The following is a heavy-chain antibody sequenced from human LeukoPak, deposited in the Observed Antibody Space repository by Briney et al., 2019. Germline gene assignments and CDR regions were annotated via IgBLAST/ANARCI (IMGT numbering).Heavy chain of an antibody. Sequence: SETLSLTCTVSGGSISSYYWSWIRQPAGKGLEWIGRIYTSGSTNYNPSLKSRVTMSVDTSKNQFSLKLSSVTAADTAVYYCARSGLRGDYYYYYMDVWGKGTTVTVSS. CDR1: GGSISSYY. D-gene: IGHD5-12*01. J-gene: IGHJ6*03. V-gene: IGHV4-4*07. CDR3: ARSGLRGDYYYYYMDV. CDR2: IYTSGST.